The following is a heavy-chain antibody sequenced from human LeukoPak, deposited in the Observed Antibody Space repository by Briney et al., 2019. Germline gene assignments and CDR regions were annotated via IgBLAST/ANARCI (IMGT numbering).Heavy chain of an antibody. CDR1: GFTFSSYS. CDR2: ISSSSSTI. CDR3: ARDRGADRFDY. D-gene: IGHD3-10*01. J-gene: IGHJ4*02. Sequence: GGSLRLSCAASGFTFSSYSMNWVRQAPGKGLEWVSYISSSSSTIYYADSVKGRFTISRDNAKNSLYLEMNSLRAEDTAVYYCARDRGADRFDYWGQGTQVTVSS. V-gene: IGHV3-48*04.